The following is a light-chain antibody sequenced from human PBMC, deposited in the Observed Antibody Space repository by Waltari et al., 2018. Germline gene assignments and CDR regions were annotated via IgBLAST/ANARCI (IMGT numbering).Light chain of an antibody. V-gene: IGLV2-8*01. Sequence: QSALTQPPSASGSPGQSVTISCTGTSSDVGGSNSVSWYQQPPGKAPKLMIYDVNKRPSGVPDRFSGSKSGNTAALTVSGLQAEDEADYYCSSYAGSNKLVFGGGTKLTVL. CDR1: SSDVGGSNS. CDR3: SSYAGSNKLV. J-gene: IGLJ3*02. CDR2: DVN.